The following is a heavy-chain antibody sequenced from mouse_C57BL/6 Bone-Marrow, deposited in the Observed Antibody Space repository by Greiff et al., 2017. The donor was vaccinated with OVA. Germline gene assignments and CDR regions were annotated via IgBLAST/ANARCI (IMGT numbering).Heavy chain of an antibody. CDR2: ISDGGSYT. D-gene: IGHD1-1*01. CDR3: ARAIITTVVAGDY. J-gene: IGHJ2*01. CDR1: GFTFSSYA. V-gene: IGHV5-4*03. Sequence: EVMLVESGGGLVKPGGSLKLSCAASGFTFSSYAMSWVRQTPEKRLEWVATISDGGSYTYYPDNVKGRFTISRDNAKNNLYLQMSHLKSEDTAMYYCARAIITTVVAGDYWGQGTTLTVSS.